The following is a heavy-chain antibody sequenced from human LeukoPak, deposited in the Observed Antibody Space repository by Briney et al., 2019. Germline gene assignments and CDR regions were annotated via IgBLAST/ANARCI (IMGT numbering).Heavy chain of an antibody. J-gene: IGHJ5*02. D-gene: IGHD4/OR15-4a*01. CDR1: RYTFTSYD. CDR3: ARKNYGSNRWFDP. V-gene: IGHV1-8*01. CDR2: MNPNSGNT. Sequence: ASVKVSCKASRYTFTSYDINWVRQATGQGLEWMGWMNPNSGNTGYAQKFQGRVTMTWNTSISTAYMELSSLRSEDTAVYYCARKNYGSNRWFDPWGQGTLVTVSS.